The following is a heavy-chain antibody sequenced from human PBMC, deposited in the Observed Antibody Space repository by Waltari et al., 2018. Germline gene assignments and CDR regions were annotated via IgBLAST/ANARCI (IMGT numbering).Heavy chain of an antibody. Sequence: EVQLVESGGGLVKPGGSLRLSCAASEFNFFDSWMTWVRQAPGKGLEWVGRVKRSSDGGAAEYAAPVNGRFIISRDDSSSTLYLQMNSLKSEDAAVYYCITDPANAYVRWFDPWGQGTLVTVSS. J-gene: IGHJ5*02. CDR2: VKRSSDGGAA. D-gene: IGHD2-2*01. CDR1: EFNFFDSW. CDR3: ITDPANAYVRWFDP. V-gene: IGHV3-15*01.